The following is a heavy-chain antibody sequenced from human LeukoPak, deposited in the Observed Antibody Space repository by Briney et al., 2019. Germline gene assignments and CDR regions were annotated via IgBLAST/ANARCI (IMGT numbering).Heavy chain of an antibody. J-gene: IGHJ4*02. Sequence: SETLSLTCTVSGGSIISNSYYWGRIHQPPGKGLEWIGSIYYTGSTYYNPSLKSRVTISVDTSKNQFSLKLSSVTAADTAVYYCARVTSRLGVCDYWGQGTLVTVSS. CDR2: IYYTGST. CDR3: ARVTSRLGVCDY. D-gene: IGHD2-8*01. V-gene: IGHV4-39*01. CDR1: GGSIISNSYY.